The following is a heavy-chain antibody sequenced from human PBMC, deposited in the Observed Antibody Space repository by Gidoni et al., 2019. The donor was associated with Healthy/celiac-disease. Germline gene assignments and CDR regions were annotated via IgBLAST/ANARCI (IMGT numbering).Heavy chain of an antibody. V-gene: IGHV3-33*01. CDR1: GFTFSSYG. CDR2: IWYDGSNK. Sequence: QVQLVESGGGVVQPGRSLRLSCAASGFTFSSYGMHWVRQAPGKGLEGGAVIWYDGSNKYYADSVKGRFTISRDNSKNTLYLQMNSLRAEDTAVYYCARDDFSDFWSGYYLALSMDVWGQGTTVTVSS. J-gene: IGHJ6*02. CDR3: ARDDFSDFWSGYYLALSMDV. D-gene: IGHD3-3*01.